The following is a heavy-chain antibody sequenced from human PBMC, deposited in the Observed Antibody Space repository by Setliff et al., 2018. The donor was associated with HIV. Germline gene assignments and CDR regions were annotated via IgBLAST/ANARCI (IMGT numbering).Heavy chain of an antibody. CDR2: TRGGGLTI. J-gene: IGHJ4*02. CDR1: GFTFDSHG. V-gene: IGHV3-23*01. D-gene: IGHD2-21*02. Sequence: PGGSLRLSCAGSGFTFDSHGMSWVRQAPGRGLEWVSVTRGGGLTIYYADPVKGRFTISRDNSKNTLYLQMNSLRAEDTAVYYCARDRRGDCYSNWGQGTLVTVSS. CDR3: ARDRRGDCYSN.